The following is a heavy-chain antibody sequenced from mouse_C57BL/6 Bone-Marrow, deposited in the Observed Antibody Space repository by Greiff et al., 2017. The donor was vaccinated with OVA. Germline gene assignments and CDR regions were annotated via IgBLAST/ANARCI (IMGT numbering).Heavy chain of an antibody. J-gene: IGHJ3*01. CDR3: ARSLGRFAY. CDR1: GFTFSSYA. Sequence: EVKLVESGGGLVKPGGSLKLSCAASGFTFSSYAMSWVRQTLEKRLEWVATISDGGSYTYYPDNVKGRFTISRDNAKNNLYLQMSHLKSEDTAMYYCARSLGRFAYWGQGTLVTVSA. V-gene: IGHV5-4*03. D-gene: IGHD4-1*01. CDR2: ISDGGSYT.